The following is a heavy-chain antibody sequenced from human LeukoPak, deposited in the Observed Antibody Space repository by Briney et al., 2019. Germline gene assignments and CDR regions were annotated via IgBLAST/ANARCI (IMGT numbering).Heavy chain of an antibody. CDR1: GDSVSSNSAA. J-gene: IGHJ6*02. Sequence: SQTLSLTCAISGDSVSSNSAAWHWIRQSPSRGLEWLGRTYYRSKWYNDYAVSVKSRITINPVTSKNQFSLQLNSVTPEDTAVYYCARLQQLVLNYYYGMDVWGQGTTVTVSS. V-gene: IGHV6-1*01. CDR2: TYYRSKWYN. D-gene: IGHD6-13*01. CDR3: ARLQQLVLNYYYGMDV.